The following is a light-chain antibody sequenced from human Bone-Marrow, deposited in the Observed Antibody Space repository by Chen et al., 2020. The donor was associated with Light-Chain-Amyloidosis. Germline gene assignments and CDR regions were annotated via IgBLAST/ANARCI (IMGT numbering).Light chain of an antibody. J-gene: IGKJ4*01. CDR2: GSS. CDR1: QTISSNY. CDR3: QQYGTSPLT. V-gene: IGKV3-20*01. Sequence: EIVLTQSPGTLSLSPGEGANLSCRASQTISSNYLTWYQQKFGQAPRLLIYGSSRRATGIPDRFTCSGSGTDFTLTINRLEPEDFAMYYCQQYGTSPLTFGGGTKVEIK.